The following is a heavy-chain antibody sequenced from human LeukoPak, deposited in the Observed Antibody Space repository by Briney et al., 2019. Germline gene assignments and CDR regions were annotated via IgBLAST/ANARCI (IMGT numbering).Heavy chain of an antibody. CDR1: GLTFSSVI. V-gene: IGHV3-48*01. CDR2: ISSSGSTI. CDR3: ARDEYYDSSGYTS. J-gene: IGHJ4*02. Sequence: GGSLRLSCAASGLTFSSVIMTWVGHAPGKGRGWLLYISSSGSTIYYADSVKGRFTISRDNAKNSLYLQMNSLRAEDTAVYYCARDEYYDSSGYTSWGQGTLVTVSS. D-gene: IGHD3-22*01.